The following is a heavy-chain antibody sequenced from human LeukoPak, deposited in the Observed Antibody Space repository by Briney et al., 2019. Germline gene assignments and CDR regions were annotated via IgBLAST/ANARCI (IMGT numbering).Heavy chain of an antibody. CDR3: AKDWIQFNRVFDCFDS. Sequence: GGSLRLSCAASGFPFETNAMSWVRQAPGKGLEWVATIGNTETFYADSVTGRFTISRHNSKNTVNLQMNRLRVEDTAIYYCAKDWIQFNRVFDCFDSWGQGTLVTVSS. D-gene: IGHD5-18*01. J-gene: IGHJ4*02. CDR1: GFPFETNA. CDR2: IGNTET. V-gene: IGHV3-23*01.